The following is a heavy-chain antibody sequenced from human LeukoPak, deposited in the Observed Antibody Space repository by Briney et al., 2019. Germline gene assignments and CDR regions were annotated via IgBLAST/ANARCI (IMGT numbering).Heavy chain of an antibody. CDR2: INPNSCGT. D-gene: IGHD3-22*01. V-gene: IGHV1-2*02. CDR3: ASGPINYYDSSGFDY. CDR1: GYTFTGYY. J-gene: IGHJ4*02. Sequence: ASVKVSCKASGYTFTGYYMHWVRQAPGQGLEWMGWINPNSCGTNYAQKFQGRVTMTRDTSISTAYMELSRLRSDDTAVYYCASGPINYYDSSGFDYWGQGTLVTVSS.